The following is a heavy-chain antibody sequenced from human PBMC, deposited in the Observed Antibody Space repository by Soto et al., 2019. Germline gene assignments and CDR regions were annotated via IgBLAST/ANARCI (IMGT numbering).Heavy chain of an antibody. CDR1: GFTFSSYG. V-gene: IGHV3-30*18. D-gene: IGHD4-17*01. J-gene: IGHJ6*02. CDR2: ISYDGSNK. Sequence: GGSLRLSCAASGFTFSSYGMHWVRQAPGKGLEWVAVISYDGSNKYYADSVKGRFTISRDNSKNTLYLQMNSLRAEDTAVYYCGKLILTVTRSYYYGMDVWGQGTTVTVSS. CDR3: GKLILTVTRSYYYGMDV.